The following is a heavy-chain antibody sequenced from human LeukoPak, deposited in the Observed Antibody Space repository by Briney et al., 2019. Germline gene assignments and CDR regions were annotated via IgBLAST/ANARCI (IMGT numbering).Heavy chain of an antibody. Sequence: TLSLTCTVSGGSISSGGYYWSWIRQPPGKGLEWIGYIYHSGSTYYNPSLKSRVTISVDRSKNQFSLKLSSVTAADTAVYYCARVGPHYYYYYMDVWGKGTTVTVSS. V-gene: IGHV4-30-2*01. CDR1: GGSISSGGYY. CDR3: ARVGPHYYYYYMDV. CDR2: IYHSGST. J-gene: IGHJ6*03.